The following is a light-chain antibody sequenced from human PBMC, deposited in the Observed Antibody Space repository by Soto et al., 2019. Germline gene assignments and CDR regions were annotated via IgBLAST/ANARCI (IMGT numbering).Light chain of an antibody. CDR2: EVN. CDR1: SSDVGGYNY. CDR3: AAWDDRLNGPV. J-gene: IGLJ3*02. V-gene: IGLV2-8*01. Sequence: QSVLTQPPSASGSPGQSVAISCTGTSSDVGGYNYVSWYQQHPGKAPKLMIYEVNKRPSGVPDRFSGSKSGNTASLTVSGLQAEDEADYYCAAWDDRLNGPVFGGGTKLTVL.